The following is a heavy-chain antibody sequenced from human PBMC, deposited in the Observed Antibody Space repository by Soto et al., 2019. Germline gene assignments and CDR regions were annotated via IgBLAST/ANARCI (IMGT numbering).Heavy chain of an antibody. V-gene: IGHV4-39*01. Sequence: SETLSLTCTVSGGSIGSSSYYWGWIRQSPGKGLEWIGNIYYSGNTFYNPSLQSRVAISVDTSKNQFYLYLSSVTAADTAIFYCASIAAPGTTHFDFWGQGTLVTVSS. CDR3: ASIAAPGTTHFDF. CDR2: IYYSGNT. CDR1: GGSIGSSSYY. D-gene: IGHD6-13*01. J-gene: IGHJ4*02.